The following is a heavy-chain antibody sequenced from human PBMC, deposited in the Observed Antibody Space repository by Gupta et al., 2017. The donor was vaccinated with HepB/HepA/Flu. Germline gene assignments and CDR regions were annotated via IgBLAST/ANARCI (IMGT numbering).Heavy chain of an antibody. D-gene: IGHD2-21*01. CDR1: GVTFSRYA. CDR2: ISETGGST. J-gene: IGHJ4*02. V-gene: IGHV3-23*01. CDR3: AKYCGLPSPFDY. Sequence: EVQLLESGGGLVQPGGSLRLSCAASGVTFSRYAMPGVSQAPERGWEWVSCISETGGSTYYADSVKGRFTISRDNSKKTLYLQMHAMRAEDTAIYYCAKYCGLPSPFDYWGQGTLVTVSS.